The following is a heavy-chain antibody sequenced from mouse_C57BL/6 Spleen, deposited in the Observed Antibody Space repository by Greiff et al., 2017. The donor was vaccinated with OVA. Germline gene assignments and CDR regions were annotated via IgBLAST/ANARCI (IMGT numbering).Heavy chain of an antibody. Sequence: VQLQQSGPGLVAPSQSLSITCTVSGFSLTSYGVSWVRQPPGKGLEWLGVIWGDGSTNYHSALISRLSISKDNSKSQVFLKLNSLQTDDTATYYCAKQRGLDYGSSFYAMDYWGQGTSVTVSS. D-gene: IGHD1-1*01. CDR2: IWGDGST. CDR1: GFSLTSYG. CDR3: AKQRGLDYGSSFYAMDY. V-gene: IGHV2-3*01. J-gene: IGHJ4*01.